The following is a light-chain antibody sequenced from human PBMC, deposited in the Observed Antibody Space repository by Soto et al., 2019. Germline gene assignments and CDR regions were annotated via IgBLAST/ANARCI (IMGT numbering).Light chain of an antibody. Sequence: QAVVTQPPSVSGAPGQRVTISCTGSSSNIGAGYGVHWYQQLPGTAPKLLIYGNNNRPSGVPDRFSGSKSGTSASLAITGLQAEDEADYYCQSYDSSLSGHVVFGGGTKVTVL. CDR2: GNN. CDR1: SSNIGAGYG. V-gene: IGLV1-40*01. J-gene: IGLJ2*01. CDR3: QSYDSSLSGHVV.